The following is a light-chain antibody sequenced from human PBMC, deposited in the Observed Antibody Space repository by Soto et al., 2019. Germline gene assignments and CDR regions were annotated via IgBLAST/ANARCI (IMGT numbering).Light chain of an antibody. CDR2: DDD. CDR1: SGSIASNY. Sequence: NFMLTQPHSVSESPGKTVTMSCTRSSGSIASNYVQWFQLRPGSAPVTVISDDDQRPSGVPGRFSGSIDRSSNSAFLTISALKTDDEADYFCESFDNNTWVFGGGTKLTVL. CDR3: ESFDNNTWV. V-gene: IGLV6-57*03. J-gene: IGLJ3*02.